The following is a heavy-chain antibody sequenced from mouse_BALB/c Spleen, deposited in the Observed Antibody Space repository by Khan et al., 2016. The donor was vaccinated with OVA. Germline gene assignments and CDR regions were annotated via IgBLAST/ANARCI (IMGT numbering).Heavy chain of an antibody. CDR1: GFSITSDYA. CDR2: INYSGNT. D-gene: IGHD2-4*01. Sequence: EVQLQESGPGLVKPSQSLTLTCTVTGFSITSDYAWYWIRPLPGNLLEWVGYINYSGNTRYNPSLKSRTSITRDTSTNHFFLQLNTVTTEDTATDYCGRSDYDDYDQFAYWGQGTRVTVSA. J-gene: IGHJ3*01. CDR3: GRSDYDDYDQFAY. V-gene: IGHV3-2*02.